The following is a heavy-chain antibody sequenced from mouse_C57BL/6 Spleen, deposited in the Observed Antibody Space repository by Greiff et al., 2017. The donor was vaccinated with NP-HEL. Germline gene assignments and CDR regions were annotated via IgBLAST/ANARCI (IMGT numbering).Heavy chain of an antibody. D-gene: IGHD2-12*01. CDR3: ARFDYSYAMDY. CDR1: GYTFTSYW. J-gene: IGHJ4*01. V-gene: IGHV1-53*01. Sequence: QVQLKESGTELVKPGASVKLSCKASGYTFTSYWMLWVKQRPGQGLEWIGNINPSNGGTNYNEKFKSKATLTVDKSSSTAYMQLSSLTSEDSAVYYCARFDYSYAMDYWGQGTSVTVSS. CDR2: INPSNGGT.